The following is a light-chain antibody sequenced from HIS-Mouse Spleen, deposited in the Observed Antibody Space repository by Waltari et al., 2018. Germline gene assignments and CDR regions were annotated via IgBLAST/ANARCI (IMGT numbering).Light chain of an antibody. V-gene: IGKV1-9*01. CDR1: QGISSY. Sequence: DIQLTQSPSFLSASVGDRVTITCRASQGISSYLAWYQQKPGKAPKLLIYAASTLQSGVPSRFSGSGYGTEFTLTISRLQPEDFATYYCQQLKSYPRTFGQGTKVEIK. J-gene: IGKJ1*01. CDR3: QQLKSYPRT. CDR2: AAS.